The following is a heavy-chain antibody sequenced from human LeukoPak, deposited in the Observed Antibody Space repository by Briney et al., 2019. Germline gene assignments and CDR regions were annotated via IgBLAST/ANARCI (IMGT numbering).Heavy chain of an antibody. Sequence: SETLSLTCAVYGGSFSGYYWSWIRQPPGKGLEWIGEINHSGSTNYSPSLKSRVTISVDTSKNQFSLKLSSVTAADTAVYYCARGDSSGYVDYWGQGTLVTVSS. CDR1: GGSFSGYY. J-gene: IGHJ4*02. CDR2: INHSGST. D-gene: IGHD3-22*01. V-gene: IGHV4-34*01. CDR3: ARGDSSGYVDY.